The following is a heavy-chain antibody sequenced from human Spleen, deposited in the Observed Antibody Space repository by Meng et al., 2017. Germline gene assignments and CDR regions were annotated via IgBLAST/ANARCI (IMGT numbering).Heavy chain of an antibody. Sequence: GGSLRLSCAASGFTFSNYWMHWVRQAPGEGLVWVSHINSAGTTTTYADSVKGRFTISRDNSKNTLYLQMNSLRVEDTAVYFCARESVPTYDYWGQGTLVTVSS. CDR2: INSAGTTT. V-gene: IGHV3-74*01. J-gene: IGHJ4*02. CDR1: GFTFSNYW. CDR3: ARESVPTYDY.